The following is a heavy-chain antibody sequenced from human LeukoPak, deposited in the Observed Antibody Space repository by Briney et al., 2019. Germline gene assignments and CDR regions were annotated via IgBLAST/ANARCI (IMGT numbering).Heavy chain of an antibody. J-gene: IGHJ4*02. CDR3: ARAALRSPLTYFDY. Sequence: PGGSLRLSCVASGFTVSSYYVSWVRQAPGKGLEWVSVIYSGGSTYYADSVEGRFTVSRDNSKNTLYLEMRSLRAEDTAVYYCARAALRSPLTYFDYWGQGTLVTVSS. CDR2: IYSGGST. V-gene: IGHV3-53*01. D-gene: IGHD5-12*01. CDR1: GFTVSSYY.